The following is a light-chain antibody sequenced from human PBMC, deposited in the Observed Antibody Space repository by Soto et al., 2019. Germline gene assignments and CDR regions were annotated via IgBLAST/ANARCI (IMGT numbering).Light chain of an antibody. J-gene: IGKJ1*01. V-gene: IGKV1-5*01. CDR3: HQFTTSLPGP. CDR1: QSFRSW. CDR2: DAS. Sequence: DINFNVYPSNESPSVEDRGRITCPVWQSFRSWVAWYQQKPGKAPRLLISDASRLKSGVPSRFSGSGSGTEFTLTISSLQTDAFATYYSHQFTTSLPGPFPRGTKVDI.